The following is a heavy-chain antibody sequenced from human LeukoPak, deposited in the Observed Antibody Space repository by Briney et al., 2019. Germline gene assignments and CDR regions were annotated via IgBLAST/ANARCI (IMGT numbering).Heavy chain of an antibody. CDR2: ISAYNGNT. J-gene: IGHJ4*02. V-gene: IGHV1-18*01. CDR1: GYTFTSYG. CDR3: ARTGCSGGSCFLPDY. Sequence: SVKVSCKASGYTFTSYGISWVRQAPGQGLEWMGWISAYNGNTNYAQKLQGRVTMTTDTSTSTAYMELRSLRSDDTAVYYCARTGCSGGSCFLPDYWGQGTLVTVSS. D-gene: IGHD2-15*01.